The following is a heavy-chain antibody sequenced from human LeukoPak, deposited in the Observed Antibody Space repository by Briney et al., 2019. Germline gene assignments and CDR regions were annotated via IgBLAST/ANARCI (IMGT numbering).Heavy chain of an antibody. CDR1: GDSFTKYY. V-gene: IGHV1-46*01. CDR3: ARVSSSSELGYYGMDV. Sequence: GASVKVSCKASGDSFTKYYMQWVRQAPGQGLEWMGIINPSDGSTTYTQKFQGRVTMTRDTSTSTVYMELSSLRFEDTAVYYCARVSSSSELGYYGMDVWGQGTTVTVSS. CDR2: INPSDGST. J-gene: IGHJ6*02. D-gene: IGHD6-6*01.